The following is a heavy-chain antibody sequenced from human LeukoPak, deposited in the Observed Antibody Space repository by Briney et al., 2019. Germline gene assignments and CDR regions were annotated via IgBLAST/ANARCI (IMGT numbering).Heavy chain of an antibody. Sequence: PGGSLRLSCAASGFTFSNAWMSWVRQAPGKGLEWVAVISYDGNNKYYADSVRGRFTISRDNSKSTLFLQMNSLRVEDTAVYYCATNWNYRFDYWGQGTLVTVSS. CDR3: ATNWNYRFDY. V-gene: IGHV3-30-3*01. CDR2: ISYDGNNK. D-gene: IGHD1-7*01. CDR1: GFTFSNAW. J-gene: IGHJ4*02.